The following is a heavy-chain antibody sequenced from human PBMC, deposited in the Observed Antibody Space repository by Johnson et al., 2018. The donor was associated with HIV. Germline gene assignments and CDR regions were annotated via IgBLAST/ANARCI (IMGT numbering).Heavy chain of an antibody. J-gene: IGHJ3*02. CDR3: ARDYREANAFDI. D-gene: IGHD1-26*01. V-gene: IGHV3-30*03. Sequence: VPLVESGGGVVQPGRSLRLSCAASGFTFSSYGIHWVRQDPGNVLVWVAVISYDGSNKYYADSMKGRFTISSENSKNTLYLQMNTLIAEDTAVYYCARDYREANAFDIWGQGTMVTVSS. CDR2: ISYDGSNK. CDR1: GFTFSSYG.